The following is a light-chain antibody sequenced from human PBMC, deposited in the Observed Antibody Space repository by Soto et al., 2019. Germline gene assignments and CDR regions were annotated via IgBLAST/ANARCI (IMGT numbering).Light chain of an antibody. CDR3: QQRNDWPPAT. CDR1: QSVSFY. CDR2: DTS. V-gene: IGKV3-11*01. Sequence: VLTQSPATLSLSPRERATLSCRASQSVSFYLAWYQQKPGQAPRLLIYDTSKRAPGIPARFSGSGSGTDFTLTITSVEPEDFAVYYCQQRNDWPPATFGGGTKVEIK. J-gene: IGKJ4*01.